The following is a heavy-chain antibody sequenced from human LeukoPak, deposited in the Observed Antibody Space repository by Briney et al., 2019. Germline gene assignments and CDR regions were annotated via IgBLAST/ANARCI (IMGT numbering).Heavy chain of an antibody. CDR2: ISSSSSYI. V-gene: IGHV3-21*01. CDR1: GFTFSSYS. J-gene: IGHJ4*02. D-gene: IGHD4-17*01. Sequence: GGSLRLSCAASGFTFSSYSMNWVRQAPGKGLEWVSSISSSSSYIYYADSVKGRFTISRDNAKNSLYLQMNSLRAEDTAVYYCAKSATVTTKGSFDYWGQGTLVTVSS. CDR3: AKSATVTTKGSFDY.